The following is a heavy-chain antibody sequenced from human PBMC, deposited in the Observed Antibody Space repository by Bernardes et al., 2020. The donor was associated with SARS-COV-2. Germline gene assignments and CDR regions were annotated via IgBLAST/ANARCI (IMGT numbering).Heavy chain of an antibody. V-gene: IGHV4-61*01. Sequence: SETLSLTCSVSGGSVSGRNYYWNWIRQPPGKGLEWIGSISYSGSTTYNPSLESRVTISMDTSENQFSLKLRSVTAADTALYYCAKDVKYYYTMDVWGQGTSVTVSS. CDR2: ISYSGST. CDR3: AKDVKYYYTMDV. J-gene: IGHJ6*02. CDR1: GGSVSGRNYY.